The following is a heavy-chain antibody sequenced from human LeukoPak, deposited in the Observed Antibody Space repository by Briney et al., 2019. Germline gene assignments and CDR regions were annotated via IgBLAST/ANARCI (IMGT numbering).Heavy chain of an antibody. CDR3: AKDHGSRKPTDYFDY. D-gene: IGHD1-14*01. J-gene: IGHJ4*02. V-gene: IGHV3-23*01. CDR1: GFTFSSYG. CDR2: MNGNGGRI. Sequence: PGGSLRLSCAASGFTFSSYGMAWVRQAPGKGLEWVSGMNGNGGRIYYADSVKGRFTISRDNSKNTLYLQMNSLRAEDTAVYYCAKDHGSRKPTDYFDYWGQGTLVTVSS.